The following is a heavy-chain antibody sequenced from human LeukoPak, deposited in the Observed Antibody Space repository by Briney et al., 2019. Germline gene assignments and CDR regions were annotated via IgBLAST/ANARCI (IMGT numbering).Heavy chain of an antibody. V-gene: IGHV3-15*01. CDR1: AFTFSNAW. CDR2: IKSKTDAGTT. D-gene: IGHD2-2*01. CDR3: TTDPNIVVVPAAMLGGDY. J-gene: IGHJ4*02. Sequence: GRSLRLSCAAPAFTFSNAWMSWVRQAPGKGLEWVGCIKSKTDAGTTDYAAPVKGRFTISRDDSKNTLYLQMNSLKTEDTAVYYCTTDPNIVVVPAAMLGGDYWGQGTLVTVSS.